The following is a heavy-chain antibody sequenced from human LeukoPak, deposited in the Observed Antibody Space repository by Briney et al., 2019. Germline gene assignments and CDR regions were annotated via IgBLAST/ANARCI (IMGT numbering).Heavy chain of an antibody. CDR3: ARSARWLQFDY. D-gene: IGHD5-24*01. V-gene: IGHV4-31*03. Sequence: SETLSLTCTVSGGSISSGGYYWSWIRQHPGKGLEWIGYIYYSGSTHYNPSLKSRVTISVDTAKNQFSLKLSSVTAADTAVYYCARSARWLQFDYWGQGTLVTVSS. CDR2: IYYSGST. CDR1: GGSISSGGYY. J-gene: IGHJ4*02.